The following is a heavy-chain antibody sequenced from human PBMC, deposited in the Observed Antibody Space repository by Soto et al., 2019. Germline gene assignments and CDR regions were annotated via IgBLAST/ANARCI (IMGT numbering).Heavy chain of an antibody. CDR2: IYYSGST. D-gene: IGHD6-6*01. J-gene: IGHJ6*02. CDR3: ARASSSSFYYYYGMDV. CDR1: GGSISSYY. Sequence: QVQLQESGPGLVKPSETLSLTCTVSGGSISSYYWSWIRQPPGKGLEWIGYIYYSGSTNYNPSLKSRVTISVDTSKNQFSLKLSSVTAADTAVYYCARASSSSFYYYYGMDVWGQGTTVTVSS. V-gene: IGHV4-59*01.